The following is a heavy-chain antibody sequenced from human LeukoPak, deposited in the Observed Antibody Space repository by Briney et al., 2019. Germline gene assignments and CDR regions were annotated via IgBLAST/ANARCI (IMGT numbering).Heavy chain of an antibody. D-gene: IGHD3-10*01. CDR1: GFSFSRAW. J-gene: IGHJ4*02. Sequence: SGGSHRLSCAASGFSFSRAWMSWVRQAPGKGLEWVGRIKSKTDGGTTDYAAPVKGRFTISRDDSKNTLYLQMNSLKTEDTAVYYCTTDPGSYYSYFDYWGQGTLVTVSS. V-gene: IGHV3-15*01. CDR3: TTDPGSYYSYFDY. CDR2: IKSKTDGGTT.